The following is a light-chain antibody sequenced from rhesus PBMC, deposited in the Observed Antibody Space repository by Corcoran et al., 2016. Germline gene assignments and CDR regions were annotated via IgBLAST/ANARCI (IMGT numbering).Light chain of an antibody. CDR1: LGISTW. Sequence: DIQMTQSPSSLSASVGDKVTIACRASLGISTWLAWFQQKPGKAPKLLNYKASSLQSGAPSRFSGSVSGTDFTLTISSLQPEDFATYYSLQYSSSPFTFGPGTKLYIK. V-gene: IGKV1-22*01. CDR2: KAS. CDR3: LQYSSSPFT. J-gene: IGKJ3*01.